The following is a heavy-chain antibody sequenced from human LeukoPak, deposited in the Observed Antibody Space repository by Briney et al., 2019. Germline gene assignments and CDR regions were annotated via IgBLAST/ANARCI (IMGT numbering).Heavy chain of an antibody. J-gene: IGHJ1*01. CDR3: ARDESTSILWW. CDR2: INPSGGST. CDR1: GYXFINYY. V-gene: IGHV1-46*01. Sequence: AASVKVSCKASGYXFINYYIHWVRQAPGQGLEWMGIINPSGGSTSYAQKFQGRVTMTRDTSTSTVYMELSSLRSEDTAVYYCARDESTSILWWWGQGTLVTVSS. D-gene: IGHD2-21*01.